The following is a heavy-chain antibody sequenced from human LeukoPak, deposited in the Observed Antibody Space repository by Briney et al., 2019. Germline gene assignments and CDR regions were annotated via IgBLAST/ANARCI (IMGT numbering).Heavy chain of an antibody. CDR1: GFTFSSYA. CDR3: ARDLLYYDILTGYYL. J-gene: IGHJ4*02. CDR2: ISYDGSNK. D-gene: IGHD3-9*01. Sequence: GGSLRLSCAASGFTFSSYAMHWVRQAPGKGLEWVAVISYDGSNKYYADSVKGRFTISRDNSKNTLYLQMNSLRAEDTAVYYCARDLLYYDILTGYYLWGQGTLVTVSS. V-gene: IGHV3-30*04.